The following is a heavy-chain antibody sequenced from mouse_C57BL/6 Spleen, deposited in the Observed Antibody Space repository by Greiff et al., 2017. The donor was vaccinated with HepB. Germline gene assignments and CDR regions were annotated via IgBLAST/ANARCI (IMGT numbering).Heavy chain of an antibody. D-gene: IGHD4-1*01. Sequence: EVKLVESGGGLVKPGGSLQLSCAASGFTFSSYAMSWVRQTPEKRLEWVATISDGGSYTYYPDNVKGRFTISRDNAKNNLYLQMSHLKSEDTAMYYCARAPWGYFDYWGQGTTLTVSS. J-gene: IGHJ2*01. CDR2: ISDGGSYT. CDR3: ARAPWGYFDY. V-gene: IGHV5-4*03. CDR1: GFTFSSYA.